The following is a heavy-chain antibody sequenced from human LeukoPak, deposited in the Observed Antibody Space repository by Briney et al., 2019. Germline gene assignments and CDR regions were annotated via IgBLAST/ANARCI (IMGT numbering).Heavy chain of an antibody. CDR2: IKQDGSEK. D-gene: IGHD4-17*01. CDR3: ARDRATVTTWLPDS. CDR1: GFTFSSYW. Sequence: GGSLRLSCAASGFTFSSYWMSWVRQAPGKGLEWVANIKQDGSEKYYVDSVKGRFTISRDNAKNSLYLQMNSLRAEDTAVYHCARDRATVTTWLPDSWGQGTLVTVSS. J-gene: IGHJ4*02. V-gene: IGHV3-7*01.